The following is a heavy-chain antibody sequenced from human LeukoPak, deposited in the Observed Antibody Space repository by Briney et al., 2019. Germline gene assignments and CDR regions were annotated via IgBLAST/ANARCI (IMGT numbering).Heavy chain of an antibody. CDR2: INYNGAIT. CDR3: ARDRLGPSFSVSHFDL. V-gene: IGHV3-20*04. Sequence: GGSLRLSCATSGFTFVDYAVSWVRRAPGKGLEWLCAINYNGAITDYADSVKGRFTIYRDNAKNSLYLRMDSLRAEDTALYYCARDRLGPSFSVSHFDLWGQGTLVTVSS. D-gene: IGHD3-3*02. CDR1: GFTFVDYA. J-gene: IGHJ4*02.